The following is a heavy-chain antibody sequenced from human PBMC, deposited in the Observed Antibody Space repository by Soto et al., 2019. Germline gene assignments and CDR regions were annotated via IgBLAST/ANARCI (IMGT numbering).Heavy chain of an antibody. V-gene: IGHV4-59*08. CDR1: CCSISSYY. CDR2: IYYSGST. D-gene: IGHD2-15*01. Sequence: TLSLTCTVSCCSISSYYWILIRQPPGKGLEWIGYIYYSGSTNYNPSLKSRVTISVDTSKNQFSLKLSSVTAADTAVYYCARRSADDAFDIWGQGTMVTVSS. J-gene: IGHJ3*02. CDR3: ARRSADDAFDI.